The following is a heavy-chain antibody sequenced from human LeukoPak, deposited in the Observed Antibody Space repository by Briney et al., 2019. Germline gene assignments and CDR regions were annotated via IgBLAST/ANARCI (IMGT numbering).Heavy chain of an antibody. CDR2: INWNGGSA. CDR1: GFTFDDYG. V-gene: IGHV3-20*04. D-gene: IGHD3-22*01. Sequence: PGGSLRLSCAASGFTFDDYGMSWVRQAPGKGLEWVSGINWNGGSAGYVDSVKGRFTISRDNAKNSLYLQMNSLRAEDTAVYYCASRGGYYYDSSGPRDYWGQGTLVTVSS. J-gene: IGHJ4*02. CDR3: ASRGGYYYDSSGPRDY.